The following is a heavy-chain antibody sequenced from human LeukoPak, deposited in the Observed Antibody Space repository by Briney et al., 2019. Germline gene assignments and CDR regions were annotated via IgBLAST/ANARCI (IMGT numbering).Heavy chain of an antibody. J-gene: IGHJ6*03. CDR3: ATFRYCSSTSSRFCYYYMDV. Sequence: SSETLSLTCAVYGGSFSGYYWSWIRQPPGKGLEWIGEINHSGSTNYNPSLKSRVTISVDTSKNQFSLKLSSVTAADTAVYYCATFRYCSSTSSRFCYYYMDVWGKGTTVTISS. D-gene: IGHD2-2*01. V-gene: IGHV4-34*01. CDR2: INHSGST. CDR1: GGSFSGYY.